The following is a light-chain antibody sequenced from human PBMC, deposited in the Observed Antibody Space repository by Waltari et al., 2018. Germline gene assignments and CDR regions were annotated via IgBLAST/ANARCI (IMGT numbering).Light chain of an antibody. CDR1: QSVGRTF. CDR3: QHYVSLPGT. V-gene: IGKV3-20*01. J-gene: IGKJ1*01. CDR2: GAS. Sequence: IVLTQSPCTLSLSPGERATLSCRASQSVGRTFAWYQQKPGQAPSLLIYGASIRATGIPDRFSGGGSGTDFSLGINRLEPEDFAVYYCQHYVSLPGTFGQGTKVEIK.